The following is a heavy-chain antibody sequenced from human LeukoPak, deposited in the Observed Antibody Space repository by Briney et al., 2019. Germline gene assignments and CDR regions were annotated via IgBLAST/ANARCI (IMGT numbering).Heavy chain of an antibody. CDR3: ARGRGSSSSRLRWFDP. D-gene: IGHD6-13*01. CDR2: MNPNSGNT. Sequence: ASVKVSCKASGYTFTSYDINWVRQATGQGLEWMGWMNPNSGNTGYAQKFQGRVTMTRNTSISTAYMELSSLRSEDTAVYYCARGRGSSSSRLRWFDPWGQGTLVTVSS. V-gene: IGHV1-8*01. J-gene: IGHJ5*02. CDR1: GYTFTSYD.